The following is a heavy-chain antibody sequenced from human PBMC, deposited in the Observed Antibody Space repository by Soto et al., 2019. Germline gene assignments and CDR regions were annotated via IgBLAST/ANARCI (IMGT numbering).Heavy chain of an antibody. D-gene: IGHD3-16*02. CDR2: ISPYNGKT. J-gene: IGHJ4*02. CDR3: ARVDDYVWGSFRP. CDR1: GYTFTTHG. Sequence: ASVKVSCKASGYTFTTHGISWARQAPGQGLEWMGWISPYNGKTTYAQKVQGRVTMTTDTSTSTAYMELRGLRSDDTAVYYRARVDDYVWGSFRPWGQGTLVTVSS. V-gene: IGHV1-18*04.